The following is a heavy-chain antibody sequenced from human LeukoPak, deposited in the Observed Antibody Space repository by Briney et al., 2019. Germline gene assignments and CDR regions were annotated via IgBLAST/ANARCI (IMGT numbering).Heavy chain of an antibody. CDR1: GGSISSGGYY. CDR2: IYYSGST. J-gene: IGHJ4*02. D-gene: IGHD3-10*01. CDR3: ARYYGSGNYFDY. V-gene: IGHV4-31*03. Sequence: SETLSLTCTVSGGSISSGGYYWSWIRQHPGKGLEWIGYIYYSGSTYYNPSLKSRVTISVDTSKNQFSLKLSSVTAADTAVYYCARYYGSGNYFDYWGQGTLVTVSS.